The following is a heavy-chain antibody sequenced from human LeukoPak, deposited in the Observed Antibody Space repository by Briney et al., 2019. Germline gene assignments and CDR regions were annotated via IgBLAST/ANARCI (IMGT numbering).Heavy chain of an antibody. CDR3: AGEASGSYDY. CDR1: GFTFGSYA. J-gene: IGHJ4*02. V-gene: IGHV3-64*01. CDR2: ISSNGGST. Sequence: GGSLRLSCAASGFTFGSYAMHWVRQAPGKGLEYVSAISSNGGSTYYANSVKGRFTISRDNSKNTLYLQMGSLRAEDIAVYYCAGEASGSYDYWGQGVLVTVSS. D-gene: IGHD1-26*01.